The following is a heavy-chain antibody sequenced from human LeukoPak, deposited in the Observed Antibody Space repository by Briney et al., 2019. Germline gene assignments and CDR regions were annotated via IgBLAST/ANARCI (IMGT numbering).Heavy chain of an antibody. CDR3: ARHPPLWYYGSGSYYKGGRGGNWFDP. V-gene: IGHV4-39*01. CDR1: SGSIRNSNYY. J-gene: IGHJ5*02. CDR2: IFYDGSS. Sequence: SETLSLTCTVSSGSIRNSNYYWGWIRQPPGTGLEWIGSIFYDGSSDYNPSLKSRVTISVDTSKNQFSLKLSSVTAADTAVYYCARHPPLWYYGSGSYYKGGRGGNWFDPWGQGTLVTVSS. D-gene: IGHD3-10*01.